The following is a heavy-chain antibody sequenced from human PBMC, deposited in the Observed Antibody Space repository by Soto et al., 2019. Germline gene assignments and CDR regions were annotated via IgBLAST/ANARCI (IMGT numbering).Heavy chain of an antibody. D-gene: IGHD2-21*01. V-gene: IGHV3-74*01. Sequence: PGGSLRLSCAASGFTFSSYWMHWVRQTPGKGLVWVSRINSDGSSTSYAESVKGRLTVSRDNAKNTLYLQMNSLRAEDTAVYYCVRSADGYNLIAGNWGQGTLVTVSS. J-gene: IGHJ4*02. CDR1: GFTFSSYW. CDR3: VRSADGYNLIAGN. CDR2: INSDGSST.